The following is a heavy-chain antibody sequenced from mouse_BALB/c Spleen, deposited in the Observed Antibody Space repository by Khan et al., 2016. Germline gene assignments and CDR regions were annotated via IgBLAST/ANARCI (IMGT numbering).Heavy chain of an antibody. CDR2: IRTKSNNHAT. CDR3: TTGFAY. Sequence: EVKLEESGGGLVQPGGSMKLSCVASGFTFSNYWMNWVRQSPEKGLEWVAEIRTKSNNHATPYAESVKGRFTISRDDSKSSVYLQMNNLRAEDTGIYYCTTGFAYWGQGTLVTVSA. V-gene: IGHV6-6*02. J-gene: IGHJ3*01. CDR1: GFTFSNYW.